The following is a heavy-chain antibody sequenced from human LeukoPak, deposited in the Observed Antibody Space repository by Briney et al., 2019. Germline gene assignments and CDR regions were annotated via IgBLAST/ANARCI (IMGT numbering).Heavy chain of an antibody. Sequence: GGSLRLSCAASGFTFSSYAMSWVRQAPGKGLGWVSRINSDGSSTSYADSVKGRFTISRDNAKNTLYLQMNSLRAEDTAVYYCARGGQWLVRYFDYWGQGTLVTVSS. D-gene: IGHD6-19*01. V-gene: IGHV3-74*01. CDR3: ARGGQWLVRYFDY. J-gene: IGHJ4*02. CDR1: GFTFSSYA. CDR2: INSDGSST.